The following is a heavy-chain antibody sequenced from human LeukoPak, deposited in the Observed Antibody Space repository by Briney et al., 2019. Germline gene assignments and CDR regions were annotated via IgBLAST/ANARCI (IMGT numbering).Heavy chain of an antibody. CDR1: GYTFTGYY. V-gene: IGHV1-2*02. D-gene: IGHD3-16*01. J-gene: IGHJ4*02. Sequence: GASVKVPCKASGYTFTGYYTHWVRQAPGQGLEWMGWINPNSGGTNYAEKFQGRVTMTRDTSISTAYMELSRLRSDDTAVYYCARETREYYFDYWGQGTLVTVSS. CDR2: INPNSGGT. CDR3: ARETREYYFDY.